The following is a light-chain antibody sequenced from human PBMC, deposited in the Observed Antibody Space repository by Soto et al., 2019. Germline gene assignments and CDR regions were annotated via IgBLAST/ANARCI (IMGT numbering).Light chain of an antibody. J-gene: IGKJ2*01. CDR2: GAS. CDR3: HQYGSSPRT. CDR1: QSVGSTY. V-gene: IGKV3-20*01. Sequence: EIVLTQSPGTLSLSPGERATLSSRASQSVGSTYLAWYQQKPAQAPRLLIYGASSRATGIPDRFSGSGSGTDFTLTISRLEPEDFAVYHCHQYGSSPRTFGQGTKLEIK.